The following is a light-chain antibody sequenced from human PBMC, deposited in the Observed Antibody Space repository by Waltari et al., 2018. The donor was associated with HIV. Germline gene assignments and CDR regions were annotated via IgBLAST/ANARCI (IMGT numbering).Light chain of an antibody. CDR1: QTINNY. CDR2: GAS. J-gene: IGKJ4*01. CDR3: QQADSTPHT. V-gene: IGKV1-39*01. Sequence: DIQMTQSPSSLSASVGGSVTITCRASQTINNYLNWYQQNPGKAPNPLIYGASSLQSGVPSRFSGGGSGTDFTLTITDLQPEDFATYYCQQADSTPHTFGGGTKVEIK.